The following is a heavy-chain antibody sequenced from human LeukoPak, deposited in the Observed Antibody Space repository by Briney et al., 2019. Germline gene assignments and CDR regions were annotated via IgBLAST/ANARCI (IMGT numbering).Heavy chain of an antibody. Sequence: PGGSLRLSCAASGFTFSSYSMNWVRQAPGKGLEWVSYISSSSSTIYYADSVKGRFTISRDNAKNSLYLQMNSLRAEDTAVYYCAREARFGQGTAVAGTGDYWGQGTLVTVSS. CDR1: GFTFSSYS. V-gene: IGHV3-48*01. CDR3: AREARFGQGTAVAGTGDY. D-gene: IGHD6-19*01. J-gene: IGHJ4*02. CDR2: ISSSSSTI.